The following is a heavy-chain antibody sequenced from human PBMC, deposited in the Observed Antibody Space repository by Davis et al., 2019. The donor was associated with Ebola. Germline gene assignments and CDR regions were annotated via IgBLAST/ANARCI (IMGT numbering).Heavy chain of an antibody. J-gene: IGHJ5*02. CDR2: ISYDGSNK. Sequence: GESLKISCAASGFTFSSYGMHWVRQAPGKGLEWVAVISYDGSNKYYADSVKGRFTISRDNSKNTLYLQMNSLRAEDTAVYYCARGQQWLWFDPWGQGTLVTVSS. CDR1: GFTFSSYG. CDR3: ARGQQWLWFDP. V-gene: IGHV3-30*03. D-gene: IGHD6-19*01.